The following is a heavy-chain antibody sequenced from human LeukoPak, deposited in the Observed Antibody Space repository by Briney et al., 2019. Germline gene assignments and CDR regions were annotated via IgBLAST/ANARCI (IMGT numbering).Heavy chain of an antibody. V-gene: IGHV4-34*01. J-gene: IGHJ4*02. D-gene: IGHD2-2*01. CDR2: INHSGST. CDR1: GGSFSGYY. CDR3: AREGGCSSTSCYAAYYFDF. Sequence: SETLSLTCAVYGGSFSGYYWSWIRQPPGKGLEWIGEINHSGSTNYNPSLKSRVTISVDTSKSQFSLKLSSVTAADTAVYYCAREGGCSSTSCYAAYYFDFWGQGTLVTVSS.